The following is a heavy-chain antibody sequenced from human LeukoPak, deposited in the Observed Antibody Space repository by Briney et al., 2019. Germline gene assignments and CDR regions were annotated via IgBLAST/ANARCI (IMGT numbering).Heavy chain of an antibody. D-gene: IGHD3-10*01. Sequence: PSETLSLTCTVSGGSISSYYWSWIRQPPGKGLEWIGEINHSGSTNYNPSLKSRVIISVDTSKNQFSLKLSSVTAADTAVYYCARGSRITMVRGVISSSYFDYWGQGTLVTVSS. V-gene: IGHV4-34*01. CDR2: INHSGST. J-gene: IGHJ4*02. CDR3: ARGSRITMVRGVISSSYFDY. CDR1: GGSISSYY.